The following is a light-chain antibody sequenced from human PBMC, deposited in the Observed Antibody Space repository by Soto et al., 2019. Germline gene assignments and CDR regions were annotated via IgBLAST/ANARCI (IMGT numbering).Light chain of an antibody. CDR2: DAS. CDR1: QSVSSY. J-gene: IGKJ5*01. V-gene: IGKV3-11*01. CDR3: QQRSSWPS. Sequence: EIVSTQSPATLSLSPGERATLSCRASQSVSSYLAWYQQRPGQAPRLLIYDASNRATGIPARFSGSGSGTDFTLTISSLEPEDFAVYYCQQRSSWPSFGQGTRLEIK.